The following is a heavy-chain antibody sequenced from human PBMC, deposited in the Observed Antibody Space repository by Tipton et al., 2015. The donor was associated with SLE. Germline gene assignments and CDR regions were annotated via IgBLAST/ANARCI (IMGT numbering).Heavy chain of an antibody. CDR1: GASVSSYY. CDR2: IYYSGST. V-gene: IGHV4-59*02. D-gene: IGHD3-22*01. J-gene: IGHJ6*02. Sequence: TLSLTCSVSGASVSSYYWSWIRQPPGKGLEWIGFIYYSGSTNYNPSLMSRVTISLDMSKNHFSLNLSSVTAADTAVYYCARGGDYDRSGYYVLPYPFYLSGMDVRGPVTSVTVSS. CDR3: ARGGDYDRSGYYVLPYPFYLSGMDV.